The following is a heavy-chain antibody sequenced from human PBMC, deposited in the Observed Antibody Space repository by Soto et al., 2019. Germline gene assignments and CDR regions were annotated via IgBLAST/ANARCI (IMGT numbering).Heavy chain of an antibody. CDR3: ARDRWYCSGGSCAFDY. CDR1: GFTFSSYG. Sequence: GGSLRLSCAASGFTFSSYGMHWVRQAPGKGLEWVAVIWYDGSNKYYADSVKGRFTISRDNSKNTLYLQMNSLRAEDTAVYYCARDRWYCSGGSCAFDYWGQGTLVTVSS. CDR2: IWYDGSNK. V-gene: IGHV3-33*01. D-gene: IGHD2-15*01. J-gene: IGHJ4*02.